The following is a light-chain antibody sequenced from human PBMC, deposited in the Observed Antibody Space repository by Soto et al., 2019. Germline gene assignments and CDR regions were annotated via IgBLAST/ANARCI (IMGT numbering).Light chain of an antibody. CDR3: QQYNSFPWT. CDR1: QSVSGW. V-gene: IGKV1-5*01. CDR2: DAS. J-gene: IGKJ1*01. Sequence: DILMTKSSSELPAGXEYRSPVTXXASQSVSGWLAWYQQKPGEAPKLLIYDASALPRGVPSRFSGSGSGTDFTLTINRLQPDDFATYYCQQYNSFPWTFGQGTKVDI.